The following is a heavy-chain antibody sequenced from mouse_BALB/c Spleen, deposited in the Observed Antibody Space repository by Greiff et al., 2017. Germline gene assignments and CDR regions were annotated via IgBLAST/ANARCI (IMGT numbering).Heavy chain of an antibody. V-gene: IGHV1S81*02. D-gene: IGHD2-14*01. CDR1: GYTFTSYY. CDR2: INPSNGGT. J-gene: IGHJ4*01. CDR3: TRSGVRRYYAMDY. Sequence: VQLQQSGAELVKPGASVKLSCKASGYTFTSYYMYWVKQRPGQGLEWIGEINPSNGGTNFNEKFKSKATLTVDKSSSTAYMQLSSLTSEDSAVYDCTRSGVRRYYAMDYWGQGTSVTVSS.